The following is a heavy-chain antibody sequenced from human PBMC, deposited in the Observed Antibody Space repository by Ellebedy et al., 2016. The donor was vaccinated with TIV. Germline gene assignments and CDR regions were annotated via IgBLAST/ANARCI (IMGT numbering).Heavy chain of an antibody. CDR2: LSTAGGTT. CDR1: GFTFSSNA. J-gene: IGHJ4*02. V-gene: IGHV3-23*01. D-gene: IGHD3-22*01. CDR3: AKLRGGMYYYDHTGYYFFEY. Sequence: GESLKISCSASGFTFSSNAMSWVRQAPGKGLEWVSALSTAGGTTYYADSVKGRFTISRDNSQNTLFLQMNSLRAEDTAVYYCAKLRGGMYYYDHTGYYFFEYWGQGTLVTVSS.